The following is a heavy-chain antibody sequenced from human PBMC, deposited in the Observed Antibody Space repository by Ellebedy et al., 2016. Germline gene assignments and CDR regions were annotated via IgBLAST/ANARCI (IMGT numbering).Heavy chain of an antibody. D-gene: IGHD3-10*01. V-gene: IGHV4-59*01. CDR1: GGSISSYY. J-gene: IGHJ4*02. CDR2: IYYSGST. CDR3: ARKMYYGSGSFDY. Sequence: GSLRLXXTVSGGSISSYYWSWIRQPPGKGLEWIGYIYYSGSTNYNPSLKSRVTISVDTSKNQFSLKLSSVTAADTAVYYCARKMYYGSGSFDYWGQGTLVTVSS.